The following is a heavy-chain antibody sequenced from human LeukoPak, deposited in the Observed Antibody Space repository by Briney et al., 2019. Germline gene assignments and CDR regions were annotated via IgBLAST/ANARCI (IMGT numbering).Heavy chain of an antibody. J-gene: IGHJ4*02. V-gene: IGHV1-18*01. CDR2: ISAYNGNT. D-gene: IGHD6-19*01. Sequence: VASVKVSCKASGYTFTSYGISWVRQAPGQGLEWMGLISAYNGNTNYAQKLQGRVTMTTDTSTSTAYMELRSLRSDDTAVYYCARDYGGIAVAGPTFSDYWGQGTLVTVSS. CDR3: ARDYGGIAVAGPTFSDY. CDR1: GYTFTSYG.